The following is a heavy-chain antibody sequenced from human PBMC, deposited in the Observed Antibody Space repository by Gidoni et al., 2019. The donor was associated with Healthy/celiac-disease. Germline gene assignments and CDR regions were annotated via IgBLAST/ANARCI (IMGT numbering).Heavy chain of an antibody. D-gene: IGHD1-7*01. J-gene: IGHJ4*02. V-gene: IGHV3-23*01. CDR1: GLTFSSYA. CDR3: ANDSGTDYFDY. Sequence: EVQLLESGGGLVQPGGSLRLSCEASGLTFSSYAMGWVRQAPGKGLEWVSAISGSGGSTYYADSVKGRFTISRDNSKNTLYLQMNSLRAEDTAVYYCANDSGTDYFDYWGQGTLVTVSS. CDR2: ISGSGGST.